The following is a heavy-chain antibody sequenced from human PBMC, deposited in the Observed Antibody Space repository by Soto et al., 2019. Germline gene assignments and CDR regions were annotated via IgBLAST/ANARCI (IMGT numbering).Heavy chain of an antibody. D-gene: IGHD4-17*01. CDR1: GYTFTSYY. CDR3: AREYGDYAFDY. Sequence: ASVKVSCKASGYTFTSYYMHWVRQAPGQGLEWMGIINPSGGDTIYAQKFQGRVTMTRDTSTSTVYMELSSLRSEDTAVYYCAREYGDYAFDYWGQGTLVTVSS. V-gene: IGHV1-46*03. CDR2: INPSGGDT. J-gene: IGHJ4*02.